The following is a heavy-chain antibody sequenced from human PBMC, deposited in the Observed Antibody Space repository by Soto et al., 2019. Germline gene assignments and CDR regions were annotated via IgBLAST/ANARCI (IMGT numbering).Heavy chain of an antibody. CDR2: ISAYNGNT. J-gene: IGHJ6*03. CDR1: GYTFTSYG. CDR3: ARDSYCSGGSCYSEDYYCSMDV. Sequence: QVQLVQSGAEVKKPGASVKVSCKASGYTFTSYGISWVRQAPGQGLEWMGWISAYNGNTNYAQKLQGRVTITTATSTNTAYMELRSLRSDDTAVYYCARDSYCSGGSCYSEDYYCSMDVGGKGTTVTVSS. D-gene: IGHD2-15*01. V-gene: IGHV1-18*01.